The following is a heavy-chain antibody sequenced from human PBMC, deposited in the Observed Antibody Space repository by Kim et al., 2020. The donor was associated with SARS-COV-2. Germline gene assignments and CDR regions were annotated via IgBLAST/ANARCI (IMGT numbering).Heavy chain of an antibody. Sequence: SETLSLTCTVSGGSISSYYWSWIRQPPGKGLEWIGYIYYSGSTNYNPSLKSRVTISVDTSKNQFSLKLSSVTAADTAVYYCARHPLADGMDVWGQGTTVTVSS. J-gene: IGHJ6*02. CDR3: ARHPLADGMDV. CDR2: IYYSGST. D-gene: IGHD6-19*01. CDR1: GGSISSYY. V-gene: IGHV4-59*01.